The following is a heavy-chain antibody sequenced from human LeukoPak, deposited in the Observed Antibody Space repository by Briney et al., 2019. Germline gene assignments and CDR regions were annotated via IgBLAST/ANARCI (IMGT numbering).Heavy chain of an antibody. CDR3: ARTRGVPYGDYLNDY. Sequence: PSETLSLTCTVSGGSISSGSYYWSWFRQPAGKGLEWIGRIYTSGSTNYNPSLKSRVTISVDTSKNQFSLKLSSVTAADTAVYYCARTRGVPYGDYLNDYWGQGTLVTVSS. D-gene: IGHD4-17*01. CDR1: GGSISSGSYY. V-gene: IGHV4-61*02. CDR2: IYTSGST. J-gene: IGHJ4*02.